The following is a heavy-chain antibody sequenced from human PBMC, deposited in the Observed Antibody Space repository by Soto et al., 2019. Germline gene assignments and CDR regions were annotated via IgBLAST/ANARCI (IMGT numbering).Heavy chain of an antibody. CDR1: GYTFTSYY. J-gene: IGHJ4*02. V-gene: IGHV1-46*03. CDR3: ARDWGYCTNGVCYIFDD. D-gene: IGHD2-8*01. Sequence: SVKVSCKASGYTFTSYYMHWVRQAPGQGLEWMGIINPSGGSTSYAQKFQGRVTMTRDTSTSTVYMELSSLRSEDTAVYYCARDWGYCTNGVCYIFDDWGQGILVTVAS. CDR2: INPSGGST.